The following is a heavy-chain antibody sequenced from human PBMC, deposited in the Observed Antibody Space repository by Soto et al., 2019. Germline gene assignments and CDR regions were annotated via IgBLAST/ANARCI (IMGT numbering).Heavy chain of an antibody. Sequence: GGSLRLSCAASGFTFNNHAMNWVRQAPGKGLEWVSGITDSGRTTYIADSVKGRFTISRDNSKNTVYVQMNSLTAEDTAVYYCARGATRYYALDVWGQGTPVTVSS. J-gene: IGHJ6*02. CDR2: ITDSGRTT. CDR3: ARGATRYYALDV. CDR1: GFTFNNHA. V-gene: IGHV3-23*01.